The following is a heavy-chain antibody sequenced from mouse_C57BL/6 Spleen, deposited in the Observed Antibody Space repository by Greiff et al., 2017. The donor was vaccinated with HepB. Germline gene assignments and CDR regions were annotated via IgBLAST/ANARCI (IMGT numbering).Heavy chain of an antibody. Sequence: VQLQQSGPELVKPGASVKISCKASGYAFSSSWMNWVKQRPGKGLEWIGRIYPGDGDTNYNGKFKGKATLTADKSSSTAYMQLRRLTSEDSAVYYCARSSLGYFDVWGTGTTVTVSS. J-gene: IGHJ1*03. CDR3: ARSSLGYFDV. CDR1: GYAFSSSW. CDR2: IYPGDGDT. V-gene: IGHV1-82*01.